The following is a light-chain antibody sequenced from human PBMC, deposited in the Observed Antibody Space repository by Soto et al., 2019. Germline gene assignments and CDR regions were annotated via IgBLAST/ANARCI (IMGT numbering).Light chain of an antibody. CDR2: DVS. CDR1: QNISNY. V-gene: IGKV3-11*01. J-gene: IGKJ3*01. Sequence: IVLTQSPATLSVSPGERATLSCRASQNISNYLIWYQQKPGQAPRLLIYDVSNRATDIPARFSGSGSGTDFTLTISSLEPEDFAVYYCQQRSNWPRFTFGPGTKVDIK. CDR3: QQRSNWPRFT.